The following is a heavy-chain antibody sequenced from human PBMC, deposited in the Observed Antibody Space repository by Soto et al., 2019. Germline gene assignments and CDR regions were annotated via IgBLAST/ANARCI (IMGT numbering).Heavy chain of an antibody. CDR3: ARDLRRNTMVRGVIAPNLYYYYYGMDV. V-gene: IGHV3-30-3*01. D-gene: IGHD3-10*01. Sequence: GGSLRLSCAASGFTFSSYAMHWVRQAPGKGLEWVAVISYDGSNKYYADSVKGRFTISRDNSKNTLYLQMNSLRAEDTVVYYCARDLRRNTMVRGVIAPNLYYYYYGMDVWGQGTTVTVSS. CDR2: ISYDGSNK. J-gene: IGHJ6*02. CDR1: GFTFSSYA.